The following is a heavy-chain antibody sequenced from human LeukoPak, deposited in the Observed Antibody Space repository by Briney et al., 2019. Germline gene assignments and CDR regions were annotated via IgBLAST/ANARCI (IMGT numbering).Heavy chain of an antibody. CDR3: AKGDSSSWYMDNWFDP. CDR1: GGSISSYQ. D-gene: IGHD6-13*01. Sequence: PSETLSLTCSVSGGSISSYQWSWIRQPPGKGLEWIGYIYYGGSTNYNPSLKSRVTISVDTSKNQFSLKLSSVTAADTAVYYCAKGDSSSWYMDNWFDPWGQGTLVTVSS. CDR2: IYYGGST. V-gene: IGHV4-59*08. J-gene: IGHJ5*02.